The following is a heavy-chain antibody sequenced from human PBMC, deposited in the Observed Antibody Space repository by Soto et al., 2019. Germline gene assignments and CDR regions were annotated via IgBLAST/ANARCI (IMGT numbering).Heavy chain of an antibody. D-gene: IGHD1-7*01. CDR3: AKDRRAGGNYGFYSDF. CDR2: SSATGAGT. Sequence: EVQLLESGGGLVQQGGSLRLSCAASGFTFSSYGMTWVRQAPGKGLEWVSFSSATGAGTYYADSVKGRFTISRDNSKNTLYLQMTSLRADDTAVYYCAKDRRAGGNYGFYSDFLGQGALVSVSS. J-gene: IGHJ4*02. V-gene: IGHV3-23*01. CDR1: GFTFSSYG.